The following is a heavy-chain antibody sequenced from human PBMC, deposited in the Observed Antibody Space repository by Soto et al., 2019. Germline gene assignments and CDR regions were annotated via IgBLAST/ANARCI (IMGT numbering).Heavy chain of an antibody. V-gene: IGHV4-34*01. D-gene: IGHD3-3*01. CDR2: INHSGST. CDR1: GGSFSGYY. Sequence: SETLSLTCAVYGGSFSGYYWSWIRQPPGKGLEWIGEINHSGSTNYNPSLRSRVTISVDPSKNQFSLMLSSVTAADTAVYYCTRAVDFWSGYPFDYWGQGTLVTVSS. J-gene: IGHJ4*02. CDR3: TRAVDFWSGYPFDY.